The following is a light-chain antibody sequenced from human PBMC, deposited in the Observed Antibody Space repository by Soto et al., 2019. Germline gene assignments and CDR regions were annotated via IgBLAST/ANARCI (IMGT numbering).Light chain of an antibody. Sequence: DIQMTQYPSTLSPSIGDRVTITCRASRSVSDWVAWYQQKPGKAPKLLIFDASTLKSGVPSRFSGSGSGTEFTLTISSLQPDDVATYYCLQYDNHSWTFGPGTKVDIK. CDR3: LQYDNHSWT. V-gene: IGKV1-5*01. J-gene: IGKJ1*01. CDR2: DAS. CDR1: RSVSDW.